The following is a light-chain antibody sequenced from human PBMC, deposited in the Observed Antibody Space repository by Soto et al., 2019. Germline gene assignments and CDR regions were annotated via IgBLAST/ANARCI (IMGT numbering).Light chain of an antibody. V-gene: IGKV3-11*01. CDR1: QSVSSY. J-gene: IGKJ5*01. CDR3: QQYGHSLPIT. Sequence: EIVLTQCPATLSLSPGERATLSCSASQSVSSYLAWYQQKPGQAPRLLIIYASNRATGSPARFSGSGSGTDLTLTIIRLEPEDFAVYYYQQYGHSLPITFGQGTRLEIK. CDR2: YAS.